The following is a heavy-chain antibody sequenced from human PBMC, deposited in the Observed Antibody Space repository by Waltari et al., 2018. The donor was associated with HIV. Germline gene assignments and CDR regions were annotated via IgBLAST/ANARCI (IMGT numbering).Heavy chain of an antibody. V-gene: IGHV1-46*01. CDR2: INPSGGST. CDR3: ARLQLWGADGIYYFDY. Sequence: QVQLVQSGAEVKKPGASVKVSCKASGYTFTSYYMHWVRQAPGQGLEWMGIINPSGGSTSYAQKFQGRVTMTRDTSTSTVYMELSSLRSEDTAVYYCARLQLWGADGIYYFDYWGQGTLVTVSS. J-gene: IGHJ4*02. D-gene: IGHD5-18*01. CDR1: GYTFTSYY.